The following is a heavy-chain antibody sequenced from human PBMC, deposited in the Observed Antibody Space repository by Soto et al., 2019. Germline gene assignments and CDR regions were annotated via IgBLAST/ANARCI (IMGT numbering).Heavy chain of an antibody. J-gene: IGHJ4*02. CDR3: AKDRYSGTYPTDFDY. CDR2: ISYDGGNE. CDR1: RFTFRSYG. D-gene: IGHD1-26*01. Sequence: GVSLKLCGAVARFTFRSYGIHWGRQAPGKGLEWVALISYDGGNEKYTESVKDRFTVSRDDSHNVAYLQMSSLRTEDTAMYYCAKDRYSGTYPTDFDYWGQGSLVTVSS. V-gene: IGHV3-30*18.